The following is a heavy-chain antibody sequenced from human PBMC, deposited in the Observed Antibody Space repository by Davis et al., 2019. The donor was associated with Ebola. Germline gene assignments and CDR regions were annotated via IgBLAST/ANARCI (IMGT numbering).Heavy chain of an antibody. CDR2: MNPNSGHT. CDR3: ARAQFPTTSDH. CDR1: GYTFTSHD. V-gene: IGHV1-8*01. Sequence: ASVKVSCKASGYTFTSHDINWVRQATGQGLEWVGWMNPNSGHTGYAQNVQGRVIMTSDTATTTAYMEVGSLRSDDTAVYYCARAQFPTTSDHWGQGTLVTVSS. D-gene: IGHD1-1*01. J-gene: IGHJ4*02.